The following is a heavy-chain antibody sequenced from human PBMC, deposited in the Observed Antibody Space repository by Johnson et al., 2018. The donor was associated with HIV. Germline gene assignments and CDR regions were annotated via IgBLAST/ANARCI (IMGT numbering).Heavy chain of an antibody. CDR3: AKDELWYTDYGDYGTSYYYDSSGAFDI. J-gene: IGHJ3*02. CDR2: ISSSGSTI. V-gene: IGHV3-11*04. Sequence: QMLLVESGGGLVKPGGSLRLSCAASGFTFSDYYMSWIRQAPGKGLEWVSYISSSGSTIYYADSVKGRFTISRDNSKNTLYLQMNSLRAEDTAVYYCAKDELWYTDYGDYGTSYYYDSSGAFDIWGQGTMVTVSS. CDR1: GFTFSDYY. D-gene: IGHD3-22*01.